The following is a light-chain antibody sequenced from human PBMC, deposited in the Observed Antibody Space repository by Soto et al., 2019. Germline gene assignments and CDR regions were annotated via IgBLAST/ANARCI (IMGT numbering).Light chain of an antibody. CDR3: ETWDSNTWV. J-gene: IGLJ3*02. Sequence: QLVLTQSSSASASLGSSVKLTYTLSSGHSSYIIAWHQQQPGKAPRYLMKLEGSGTYNKGSGVPDRFSGSSSGADRYLTISNLQSEDEADYYCETWDSNTWVFGGGTKLTVL. CDR2: LEGSGTY. V-gene: IGLV4-60*03. CDR1: SGHSSYI.